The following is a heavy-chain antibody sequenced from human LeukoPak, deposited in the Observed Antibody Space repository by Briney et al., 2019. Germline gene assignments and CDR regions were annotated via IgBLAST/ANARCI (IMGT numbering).Heavy chain of an antibody. CDR3: ARGGGTFDI. V-gene: IGHV3-21*01. J-gene: IGHJ3*02. Sequence: GGSLRLSCAASGFTFSTYRMNWLRQAPGRGLEWVSSISSSSTYIYYADSLRGRFTISRDNAKNSLYLQVNSLRAEDAAVYYCARGGGTFDIWGPGTMVTVSS. CDR1: GFTFSTYR. CDR2: ISSSSTYI. D-gene: IGHD3-10*01.